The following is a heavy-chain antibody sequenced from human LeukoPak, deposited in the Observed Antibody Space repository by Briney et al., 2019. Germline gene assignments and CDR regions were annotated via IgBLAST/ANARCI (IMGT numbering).Heavy chain of an antibody. CDR1: GFTFSSYA. CDR3: AKNGYGDYVDLTCFFDY. CDR2: ISSNGGST. V-gene: IGHV3-64*04. J-gene: IGHJ4*02. D-gene: IGHD4-17*01. Sequence: PGGSLRLSCAASGFTFSSYAMHWVRQAPGKGLEYVSAISSNGGSTYYADSVKGRFTISRDNSKNTLYLQMNSLRAEDTAVYYCAKNGYGDYVDLTCFFDYWGQGTLVTVSS.